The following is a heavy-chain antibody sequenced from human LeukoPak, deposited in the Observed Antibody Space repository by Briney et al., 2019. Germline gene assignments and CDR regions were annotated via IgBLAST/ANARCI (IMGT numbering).Heavy chain of an antibody. J-gene: IGHJ4*02. CDR1: GFTFSSYA. CDR3: AKRDRPCSGDCSAPYYFDY. D-gene: IGHD2-21*02. CDR2: IGAGGIFT. V-gene: IGHV3-23*01. Sequence: PGGSLRLSCTASGFTFSSYAMNWVRQAPGKGLEWVSGIGAGGIFTYYADSVKGRFTISRDNSKNTLYLQMSSLGAEDTAVYYCAKRDRPCSGDCSAPYYFDYWGQGTLVTVSS.